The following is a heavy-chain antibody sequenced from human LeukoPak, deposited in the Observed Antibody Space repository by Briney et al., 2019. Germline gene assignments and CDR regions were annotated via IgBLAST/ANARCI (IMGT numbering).Heavy chain of an antibody. CDR3: ARGGSSTTGFDP. D-gene: IGHD2-2*01. Sequence: PSETLSLTCTVSGGSISSYYWSWIRQPPGKGLEWIGYIYYSGSTNYNPSLKRRVTISVETSKNQFSLKLSSVTAADTAVYYCARGGSSTTGFDPWGQGTLVTVSS. V-gene: IGHV4-59*12. CDR2: IYYSGST. J-gene: IGHJ5*02. CDR1: GGSISSYY.